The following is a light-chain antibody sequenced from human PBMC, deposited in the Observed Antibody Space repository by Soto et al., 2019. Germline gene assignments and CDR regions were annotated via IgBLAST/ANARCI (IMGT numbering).Light chain of an antibody. CDR1: SSDIGGYNY. CDR3: SLYVGNSNWV. V-gene: IGLV2-8*01. J-gene: IGLJ3*02. Sequence: QSALTQPPAASGSPGQSVTISCTGTSSDIGGYNYVSWYQQHPGKAPKLMFYEVSKRPSGVPDRFSGSKSGNMASLTVSGLQCGDEADYCWSLYVGNSNWVFGRGTKVTVL. CDR2: EVS.